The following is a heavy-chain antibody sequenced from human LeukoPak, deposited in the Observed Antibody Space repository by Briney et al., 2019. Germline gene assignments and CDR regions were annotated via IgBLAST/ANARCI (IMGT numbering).Heavy chain of an antibody. Sequence: GGSLRLSCGASGFTFSSYGMHWVRQAPGKGLEWVTFIRYDGSNKYYADSVKGRFTISRDNSKNTLYLQMNGLRAEDTAVYYCARRSGWWDYWGQGTLVTVSS. V-gene: IGHV3-30*02. CDR2: IRYDGSNK. CDR1: GFTFSSYG. CDR3: ARRSGWWDY. J-gene: IGHJ4*02. D-gene: IGHD6-19*01.